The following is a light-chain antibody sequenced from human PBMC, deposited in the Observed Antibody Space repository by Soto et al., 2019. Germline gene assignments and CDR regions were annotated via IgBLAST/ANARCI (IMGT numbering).Light chain of an antibody. CDR1: QTVTSN. J-gene: IGKJ4*01. V-gene: IGKV3-15*01. CDR2: GAS. Sequence: EIVMTQSPATLSVSPGERVTLSCRASQTVTSNLAWYQQKPGQAPRLLIYGASTRATAIPARFSGSGSGTEFTLTVSSLQSEDFAVYYCQQYNNWPFTFGGGTKGEIK. CDR3: QQYNNWPFT.